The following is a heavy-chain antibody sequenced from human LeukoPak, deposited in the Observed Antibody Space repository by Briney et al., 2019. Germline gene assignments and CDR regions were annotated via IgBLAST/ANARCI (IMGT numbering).Heavy chain of an antibody. CDR2: INPNSGGT. J-gene: IGHJ4*02. CDR3: ARDLGYSGYDGFEY. Sequence: ASVKVSCKASGYTFTGYYMHWVRQAPGQGLEWMGRINPNSGGTNYAQKFQGRVTMTRDTSISTAYMELSRLRSDDTAVYYCARDLGYSGYDGFEYWGQGTLVTVSS. V-gene: IGHV1-2*06. D-gene: IGHD5-12*01. CDR1: GYTFTGYY.